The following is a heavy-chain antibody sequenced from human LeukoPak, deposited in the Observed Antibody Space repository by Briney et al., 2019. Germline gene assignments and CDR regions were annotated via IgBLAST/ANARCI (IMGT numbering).Heavy chain of an antibody. V-gene: IGHV3-21*01. Sequence: PGRSLRLSCAASGFTFSSYSMNWVRQAPGKGLEWVSSISSSSSYIYYADSVKGRFTISRDNAKNSLYLQMNSLRAEDTAVYYCAREGVYCSGGSCYSSAFDIWGQGTMVTVSS. CDR1: GFTFSSYS. CDR2: ISSSSSYI. D-gene: IGHD2-15*01. CDR3: AREGVYCSGGSCYSSAFDI. J-gene: IGHJ3*02.